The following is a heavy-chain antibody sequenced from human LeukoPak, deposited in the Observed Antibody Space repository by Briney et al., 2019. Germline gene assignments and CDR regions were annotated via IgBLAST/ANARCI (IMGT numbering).Heavy chain of an antibody. Sequence: GGSLRLSCAASGFTFSSYSLNWVRQAPGKGLEWVSSISSSSTYIYYADSLKGRFTISRDNTKNSLYLQMNSLRADDTAVYYCARVGRLQYGDYVAFDYWGQGALVTVSS. D-gene: IGHD4-17*01. CDR2: ISSSSTYI. V-gene: IGHV3-21*04. CDR3: ARVGRLQYGDYVAFDY. CDR1: GFTFSSYS. J-gene: IGHJ4*02.